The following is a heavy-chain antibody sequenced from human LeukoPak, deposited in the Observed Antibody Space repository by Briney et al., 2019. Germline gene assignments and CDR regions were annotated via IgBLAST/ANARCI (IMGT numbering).Heavy chain of an antibody. J-gene: IGHJ4*02. D-gene: IGHD4-17*01. V-gene: IGHV3-7*01. CDR2: IKQDGSEK. Sequence: GGSLRLSCAASGFTFSSYWMSWVRQAPGKGLEWVANIKQDGSEKYYVDSVKGRFTISRDNSKNTLYLQMNSLRAEDTAVYYCAKRNSDGDYVDYWGQGTLVTVSS. CDR1: GFTFSSYW. CDR3: AKRNSDGDYVDY.